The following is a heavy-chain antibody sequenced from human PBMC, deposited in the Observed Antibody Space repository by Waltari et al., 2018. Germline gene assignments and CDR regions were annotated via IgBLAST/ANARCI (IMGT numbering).Heavy chain of an antibody. CDR3: AADDNTASWDYFNF. CDR1: GYTLSELS. V-gene: IGHV1-24*01. Sequence: QVQLEQSGAEVKKPGASVKVSCKVSGYTLSELSMHWVRQAPGKGLEWMGGFDHEDGETIYAQKLQGRVTVTEDTSTDTAYMELSSLRSEDTAVYYCAADDNTASWDYFNFWGQGTLVIVSS. CDR2: FDHEDGET. J-gene: IGHJ4*02. D-gene: IGHD1-1*01.